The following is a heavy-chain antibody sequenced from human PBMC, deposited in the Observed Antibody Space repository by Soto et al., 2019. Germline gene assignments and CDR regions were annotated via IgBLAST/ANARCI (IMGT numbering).Heavy chain of an antibody. V-gene: IGHV4-59*01. CDR3: ARSDILTGYYTYPPLAFDI. J-gene: IGHJ3*02. Sequence: LSLTCTVSGGSISSYYWSWIRQPPGKGLEWIGYIYYSGSTNYNPSLKSRVTISVDTSKNQFSLKLSSVTAADTAVYYCARSDILTGYYTYPPLAFDIWGQGTMVTVSS. D-gene: IGHD3-9*01. CDR2: IYYSGST. CDR1: GGSISSYY.